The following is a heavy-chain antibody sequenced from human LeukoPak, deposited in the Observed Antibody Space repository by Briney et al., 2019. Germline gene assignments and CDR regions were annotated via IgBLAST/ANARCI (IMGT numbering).Heavy chain of an antibody. D-gene: IGHD2-2*01. J-gene: IGHJ3*02. V-gene: IGHV4-61*02. CDR1: GGSISSGSYY. Sequence: PSETLSLTCTVSGGSISSGSYYWSWIRQPAGKGLEWIGRIYTSGSTNYNPSLKSRVTISVDTSKNQFSLKLSSVTAADTAVYYCARDGTTVDGHIVVVPAAIEDAFDIWGQWTMVTVSS. CDR2: IYTSGST. CDR3: ARDGTTVDGHIVVVPAAIEDAFDI.